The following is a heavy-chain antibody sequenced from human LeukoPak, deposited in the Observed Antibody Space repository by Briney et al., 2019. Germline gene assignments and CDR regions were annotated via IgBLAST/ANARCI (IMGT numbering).Heavy chain of an antibody. CDR2: IYYSGST. J-gene: IGHJ6*03. CDR3: ARVPRSYYYYYYMDV. Sequence: RSSETLSLTCTVSGGSISSSSYYWGWIRQPPGKGLEWIGSIYYSGSTYYNPSLKSRVTISVDTSKNQFSLKLSSVTAAGTAVYYCARVPRSYYYYYYMDVWGKGTTVTVSS. V-gene: IGHV4-39*07. CDR1: GGSISSSSYY.